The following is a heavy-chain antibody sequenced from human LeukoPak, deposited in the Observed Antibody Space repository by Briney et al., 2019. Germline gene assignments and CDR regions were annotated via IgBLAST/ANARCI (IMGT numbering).Heavy chain of an antibody. D-gene: IGHD3-22*01. CDR2: ITRDGCDN. CDR1: VFTLSCYW. Sequence: GGSLTLSCAVFVFTLSCYWMAWVRQARGKRLECVANITRDGCDNHYVDCVRGRFTISRGHAGNSVYLKMNSLRSEDTAVYYCARDEHQYYHERSGRFDYWGQGTLVPVSA. V-gene: IGHV3-7*04. J-gene: IGHJ4*02. CDR3: ARDEHQYYHERSGRFDY.